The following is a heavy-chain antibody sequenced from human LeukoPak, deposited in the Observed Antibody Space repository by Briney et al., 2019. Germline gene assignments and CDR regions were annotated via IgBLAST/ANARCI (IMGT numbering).Heavy chain of an antibody. D-gene: IGHD5-24*01. V-gene: IGHV3-74*01. J-gene: IGHJ4*02. CDR3: ATGKGIQYPSFAY. CDR1: GFTFSSYW. Sequence: GGSLRLSCAASGFTFSSYWMHWVRQAPGKGLVWVSSINSDGSTTSYADSVKGRFTISRDNAKDTLSLQMNSLRAEDTALYYCATGKGIQYPSFAYWGQGALVTVSS. CDR2: INSDGSTT.